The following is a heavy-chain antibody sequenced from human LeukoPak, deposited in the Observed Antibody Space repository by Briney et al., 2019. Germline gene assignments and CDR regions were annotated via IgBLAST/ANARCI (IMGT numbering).Heavy chain of an antibody. CDR1: GFTFSSYG. J-gene: IGHJ6*03. CDR2: IRADGNNE. V-gene: IGHV3-30*02. CDR3: AKSKGYYMDV. Sequence: GGSLRLSCAASGFTFSSYGMHWVRQAPGKGLEWVAFIRADGNNEYNADSVKGRFTISRDNSKNLLYLQMDSLRVEDTAVYYCAKSKGYYMDVWGKGTTVTISS.